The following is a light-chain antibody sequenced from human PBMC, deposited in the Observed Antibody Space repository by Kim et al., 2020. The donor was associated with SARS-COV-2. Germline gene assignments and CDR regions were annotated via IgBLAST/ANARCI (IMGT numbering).Light chain of an antibody. CDR1: NLRDKF. CDR3: QAWDSATWV. Sequence: VFPGQTATITCSGHNLRDKFASWYQQRAGQSPVVVIYEDTKRPAGIPERSSGSNSGHTATLTIAMTQAMDEADYYCQAWDSATWVFGGGTQLTVL. J-gene: IGLJ3*02. V-gene: IGLV3-1*01. CDR2: EDT.